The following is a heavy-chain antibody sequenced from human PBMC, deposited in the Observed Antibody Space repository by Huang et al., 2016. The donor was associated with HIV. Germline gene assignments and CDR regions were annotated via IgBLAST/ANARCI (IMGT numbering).Heavy chain of an antibody. J-gene: IGHJ5*02. V-gene: IGHV4-39*01. Sequence: TISVDTSKNQFSLKLSSVTAADTAVYYCARHVSWMGSGNNWFDPWGQGTLVTVSS. CDR3: ARHVSWMGSGNNWFDP. D-gene: IGHD3-10*01.